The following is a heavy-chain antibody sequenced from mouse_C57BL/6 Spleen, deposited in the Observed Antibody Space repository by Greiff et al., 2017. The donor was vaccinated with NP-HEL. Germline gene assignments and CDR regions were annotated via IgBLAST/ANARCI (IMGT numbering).Heavy chain of an antibody. J-gene: IGHJ1*03. Sequence: EVQLQQSGPGLVKPSQSLSLTCSVTGYSITSGYYWNWIRQFPGNKLEWMGYISYDGSNNYNPSLKNRISITRDTSKNQFFLKLNSVTTEDTATYYCARWGNYGYFDVWGTGTTVTVSS. CDR1: GYSITSGYY. D-gene: IGHD2-1*01. CDR3: ARWGNYGYFDV. V-gene: IGHV3-6*01. CDR2: ISYDGSN.